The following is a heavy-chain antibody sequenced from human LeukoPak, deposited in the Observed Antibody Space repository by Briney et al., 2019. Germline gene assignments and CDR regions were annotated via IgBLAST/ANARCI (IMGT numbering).Heavy chain of an antibody. D-gene: IGHD1-26*01. J-gene: IGHJ4*02. V-gene: IGHV1-2*02. CDR3: ARDKGWELPYYFDY. CDR2: INPNSGGT. Sequence: ASVKVSCKASGYTFTGYYMHWVRQAPGQGLEWMGWINPNSGGTNYAQKFQGRVTMIRDTSISTAYMELSRLRSDDTAVYYCARDKGWELPYYFDYWGQGTLVTVSS. CDR1: GYTFTGYY.